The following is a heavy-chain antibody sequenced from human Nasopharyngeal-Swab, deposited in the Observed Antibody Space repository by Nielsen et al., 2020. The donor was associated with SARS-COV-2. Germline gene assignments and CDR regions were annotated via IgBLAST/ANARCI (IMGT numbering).Heavy chain of an antibody. V-gene: IGHV1-8*01. CDR2: MNPNSGNT. CDR3: ARLSNYDFWSGYYAYMDV. Sequence: ASVKVSCKASGYTFTSYDINWVRQATGQGLEWMGWMNPNSGNTGYAQKFQGRVTMTRNTSTSTAYMELSSPRSEDTAVYYCARLSNYDFWSGYYAYMDVWGKGTTVTVSS. CDR1: GYTFTSYD. D-gene: IGHD3-3*01. J-gene: IGHJ6*03.